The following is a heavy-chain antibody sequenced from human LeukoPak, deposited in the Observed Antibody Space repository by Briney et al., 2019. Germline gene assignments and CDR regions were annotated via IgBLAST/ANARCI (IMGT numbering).Heavy chain of an antibody. CDR1: GFTLGAYA. D-gene: IGHD2-2*01. J-gene: IGHJ4*02. CDR2: IRSKAYGWTT. V-gene: IGHV3-49*04. CDR3: TRDFVVVPAAIDLFDY. Sequence: GGSLRLSCTASGFTLGAYAMSWVRQAPGKGLEWVGFIRSKAYGWTTEYAASVKGRFTISRDDSKSIAYPQMNSLKTEDTAVYYCTRDFVVVPAAIDLFDYWGQGTLVTVSS.